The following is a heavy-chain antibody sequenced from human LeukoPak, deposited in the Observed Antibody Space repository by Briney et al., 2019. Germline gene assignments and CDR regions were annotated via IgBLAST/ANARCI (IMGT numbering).Heavy chain of an antibody. V-gene: IGHV3-53*01. D-gene: IGHD3-22*01. Sequence: GGSLRLSCAASGFTVSSNYMSWVRQAPGKGLEWVSVIYSGGSTYYADSVKGRFTISRDNSKNTLYLQMNSLRAEDTAVYYCARDLSPQSESYYYDSSGYYPDYWGQGTLVTVSS. CDR3: ARDLSPQSESYYYDSSGYYPDY. J-gene: IGHJ4*02. CDR2: IYSGGST. CDR1: GFTVSSNY.